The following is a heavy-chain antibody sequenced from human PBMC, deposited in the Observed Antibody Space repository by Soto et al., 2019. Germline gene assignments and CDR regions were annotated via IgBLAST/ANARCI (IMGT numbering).Heavy chain of an antibody. Sequence: PSETLSLTCTVSGDSIRSYFCSWIRQPPGKGLEWIGYFHYGGTTYYNPSLKSRVTMSGDTSKNQFSLKLSSVTAADTAVYYCARAAMGGSSWPFDYWGQGTLVTVSS. CDR1: GDSIRSYF. CDR3: ARAAMGGSSWPFDY. CDR2: FHYGGTT. V-gene: IGHV4-59*12. D-gene: IGHD6-13*01. J-gene: IGHJ4*02.